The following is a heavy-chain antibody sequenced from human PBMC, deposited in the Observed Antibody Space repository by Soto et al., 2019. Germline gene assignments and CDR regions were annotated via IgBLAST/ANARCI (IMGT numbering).Heavy chain of an antibody. J-gene: IGHJ4*02. Sequence: QVQLQESGPGLVKPSGTLSLTCAVSGGSISDNNWWSWVRPPPGEGLEWVVEIYHRGTTNYRPSLRSRVTISMDKSKNQISLTLDSVTAADSAAYYCARHIGVTGTRGFDYWGQGILVTVSP. CDR3: ARHIGVTGTRGFDY. CDR1: GGSISDNNW. CDR2: IYHRGTT. V-gene: IGHV4-4*02. D-gene: IGHD6-19*01.